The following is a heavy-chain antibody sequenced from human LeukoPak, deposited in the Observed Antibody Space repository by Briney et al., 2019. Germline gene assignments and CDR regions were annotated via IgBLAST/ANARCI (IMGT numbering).Heavy chain of an antibody. D-gene: IGHD6-19*01. CDR3: ARDLVAVAGKMADY. CDR2: INTDTGNP. V-gene: IGHV7-4-1*02. Sequence: ASVKVSCKASGCTFTSYAMNWVRQAPGQGLEWMGWINTDTGNPTYAQGFTGRFVFSLDTSVSTAYLQISSLKAEDTAVYYCARDLVAVAGKMADYWGQGTLVTVSS. CDR1: GCTFTSYA. J-gene: IGHJ4*02.